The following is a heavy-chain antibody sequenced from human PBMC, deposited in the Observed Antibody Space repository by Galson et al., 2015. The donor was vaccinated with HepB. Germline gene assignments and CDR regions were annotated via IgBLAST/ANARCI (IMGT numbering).Heavy chain of an antibody. CDR1: GYTFTNYW. J-gene: IGHJ6*02. D-gene: IGHD6-25*01. Sequence: QSGAEVKEPGGSLTISCEASGYTFTNYWIDWVRQLPGKGLEWMGRIDPSDSYTDYSPPFQGHVTISLDKSINTAYLHWGSLKASDSAMYYCTRHQRAAAGVYFHYGMDVWGQGTTVTVSS. CDR2: IDPSDSYT. V-gene: IGHV5-10-1*01. CDR3: TRHQRAAAGVYFHYGMDV.